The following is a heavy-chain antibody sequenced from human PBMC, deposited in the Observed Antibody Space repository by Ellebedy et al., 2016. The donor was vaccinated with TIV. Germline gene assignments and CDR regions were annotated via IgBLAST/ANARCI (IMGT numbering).Heavy chain of an antibody. V-gene: IGHV3-7*01. CDR3: ATDGSFGDYLSPTHAFAF. CDR1: GFSFSSYW. CDR2: IRQDGSEK. Sequence: GGSLRLSCAASGFSFSSYWMTWVRQAPGKGLEWVANIRQDGSEKFYVDSVRGRFTISRDNAKNSLYLHMNGLRAEDTAVYYCATDGSFGDYLSPTHAFAFWGQGTMVTVSS. D-gene: IGHD4-17*01. J-gene: IGHJ3*01.